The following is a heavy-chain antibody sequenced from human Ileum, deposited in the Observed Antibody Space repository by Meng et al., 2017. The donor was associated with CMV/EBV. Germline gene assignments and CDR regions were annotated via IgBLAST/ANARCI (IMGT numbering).Heavy chain of an antibody. J-gene: IGHJ4*02. V-gene: IGHV3-74*01. D-gene: IGHD3-22*01. CDR1: YW. Sequence: YWRHWTGQAPGKGLVWVSRINSERSSTSSADSEKGRVTISRDNDKNTLYLQMNSLRVEDTAVYYCASIEVVDPYYYDGSGYTEDYWGQGTLVTVSS. CDR3: ASIEVVDPYYYDGSGYTEDY. CDR2: INSERSST.